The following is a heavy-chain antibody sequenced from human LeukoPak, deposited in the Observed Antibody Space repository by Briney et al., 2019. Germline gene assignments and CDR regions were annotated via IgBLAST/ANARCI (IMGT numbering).Heavy chain of an antibody. J-gene: IGHJ4*02. CDR2: IYSGGST. V-gene: IGHV3-66*01. Sequence: PGGSLRLSCAASGFTVSSNYMSWVRRAPGKGLEWVSVIYSGGSTYYADSVKGRFTISRDNSKNTLYLQMNSLRAGDTAVYYCARDVRGYSYGYGSHFDYWGQGTLVTVSS. CDR3: ARDVRGYSYGYGSHFDY. CDR1: GFTVSSNY. D-gene: IGHD5-18*01.